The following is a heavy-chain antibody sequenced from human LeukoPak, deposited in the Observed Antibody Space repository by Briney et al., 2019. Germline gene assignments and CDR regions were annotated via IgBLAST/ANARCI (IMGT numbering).Heavy chain of an antibody. J-gene: IGHJ4*02. CDR3: ARVLMYYYDSSGYYYPDY. D-gene: IGHD3-22*01. CDR2: IWYDGSNK. Sequence: PGGSLSLSCAASGFTFSSYGMHWVRQAPGKGLEWVAVIWYDGSNKYYADSVKGRFTISRDNSKNTLYLQMNSLRAEDTAVYYCARVLMYYYDSSGYYYPDYWGQGTLVTVSS. CDR1: GFTFSSYG. V-gene: IGHV3-33*01.